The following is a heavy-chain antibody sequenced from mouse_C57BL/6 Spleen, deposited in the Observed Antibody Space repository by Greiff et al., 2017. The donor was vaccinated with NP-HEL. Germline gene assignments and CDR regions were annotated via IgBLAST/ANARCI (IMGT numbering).Heavy chain of an antibody. CDR2: INPSTGGT. Sequence: VQLQQSGPELVKPGASVKISCKASGYSFTGYYMNWVKQSPEKSLEWIGEINPSTGGTTYNQKFKAKATLTVDKSSSTAYMQLKSLTSEDSAVYYCVIQTAQATGWFAYWGQGTLVTVSA. V-gene: IGHV1-42*01. J-gene: IGHJ3*01. CDR3: VIQTAQATGWFAY. D-gene: IGHD3-2*02. CDR1: GYSFTGYY.